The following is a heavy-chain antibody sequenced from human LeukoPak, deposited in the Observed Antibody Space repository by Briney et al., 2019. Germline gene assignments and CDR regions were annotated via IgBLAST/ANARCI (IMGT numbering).Heavy chain of an antibody. CDR1: GFTFSSYA. Sequence: GGSLRLSCAASGFTFSSYAMSWVHQAPGKGLEWVSAIGGSGGSTYYADSVKGRFTISRDNSKNTLYLQMNSLRAEDTAVYYCAKDLWGDYGDYWGQGTLVTVSS. V-gene: IGHV3-23*01. CDR3: AKDLWGDYGDY. CDR2: IGGSGGST. D-gene: IGHD4-17*01. J-gene: IGHJ4*02.